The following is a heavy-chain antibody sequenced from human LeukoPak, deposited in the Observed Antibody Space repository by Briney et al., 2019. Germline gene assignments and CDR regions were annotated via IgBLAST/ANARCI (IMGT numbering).Heavy chain of an antibody. J-gene: IGHJ4*02. CDR3: ARDIEAAGLFLDY. D-gene: IGHD6-13*01. Sequence: GGSLRLSCAASGFTFSSYWMTWVRQAPGKGLEWVADIKYDGSEKDYMDSVKGRFTISRDNAKNSLYLQMNSLRAEDTAVYYCARDIEAAGLFLDYWGQGTLVTVSS. CDR2: IKYDGSEK. CDR1: GFTFSSYW. V-gene: IGHV3-7*01.